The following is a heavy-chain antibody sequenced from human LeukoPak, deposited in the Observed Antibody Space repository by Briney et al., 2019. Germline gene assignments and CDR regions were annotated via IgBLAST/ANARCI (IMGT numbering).Heavy chain of an antibody. J-gene: IGHJ6*02. V-gene: IGHV4-59*01. Sequence: PSETLSLTCTVSGGSISSYYWSWIRQPPGKGLEWIGYIYYSGGTNYNPSLKSRVTTSVDTSKNQFSLKLSSVTAADTAVYYCARGWAKDSSSWYYVDYYYGMDVWGQGTTVTVSS. CDR2: IYYSGGT. D-gene: IGHD6-13*01. CDR1: GGSISSYY. CDR3: ARGWAKDSSSWYYVDYYYGMDV.